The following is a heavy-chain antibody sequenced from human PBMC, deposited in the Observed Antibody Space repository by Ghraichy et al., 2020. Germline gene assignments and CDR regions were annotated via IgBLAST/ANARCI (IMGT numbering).Heavy chain of an antibody. CDR1: GYTFTSLG. CDR3: ARDNRIGGKDLDY. Sequence: ASVKVSCKISGYTFTSLGINWVRQAPGQGLDWVGWINPNRGNPMYAQGFRGRVLFSLDTSVSTAYLEISNLEAEDTAVYYCARDNRIGGKDLDYWGQGTLVIVPS. V-gene: IGHV7-4-1*02. CDR2: INPNRGNP. D-gene: IGHD3-16*01. J-gene: IGHJ4*02.